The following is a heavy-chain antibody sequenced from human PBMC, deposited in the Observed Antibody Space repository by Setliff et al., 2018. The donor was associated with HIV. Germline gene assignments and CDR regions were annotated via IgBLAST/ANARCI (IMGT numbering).Heavy chain of an antibody. Sequence: PGGSLRLSCAASGFTFSDYYMSWIRQAPGKGLEWVSYINVDGSATFYADSVKGRFTISRDNTKNSVDLQMNSLRADDTAVYYCARDEYIVVVPAPLPIDFWGQGTLVTVSS. J-gene: IGHJ4*02. CDR1: GFTFSDYY. CDR3: ARDEYIVVVPAPLPIDF. D-gene: IGHD2-2*01. CDR2: INVDGSAT. V-gene: IGHV3-11*01.